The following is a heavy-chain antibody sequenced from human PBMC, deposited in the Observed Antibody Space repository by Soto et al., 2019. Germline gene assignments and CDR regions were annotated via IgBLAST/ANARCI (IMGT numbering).Heavy chain of an antibody. CDR1: GFTFSSYA. Sequence: EVQLLESGGGLVQPGGSLRLSCAASGFTFSSYAMSWVRQAPGKGLEWVSTISSSGGSTHYADSVKGRFTISRDNSKNPLYRQMNSLRAEDTAVYYCAKFYGGNSAHTYTIDPWGQGTLVTVSS. D-gene: IGHD2-21*02. V-gene: IGHV3-23*01. CDR3: AKFYGGNSAHTYTIDP. J-gene: IGHJ5*02. CDR2: ISSSGGST.